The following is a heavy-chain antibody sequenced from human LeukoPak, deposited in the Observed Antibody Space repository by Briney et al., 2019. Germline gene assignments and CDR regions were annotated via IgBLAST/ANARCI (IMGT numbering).Heavy chain of an antibody. CDR3: ARDPRIAATGDDNWFDP. CDR2: INPNSGGT. V-gene: IGHV1-2*02. J-gene: IGHJ5*02. Sequence: ASVKVSCKASGYTFTGYYLHWVRQAPGQGLEWMGWINPNSGGTDYAQKFQGRVTMTRDTSISTAYMELSRLGSDDTAVYYCARDPRIAATGDDNWFDPWGQGTLVTVSS. D-gene: IGHD6-13*01. CDR1: GYTFTGYY.